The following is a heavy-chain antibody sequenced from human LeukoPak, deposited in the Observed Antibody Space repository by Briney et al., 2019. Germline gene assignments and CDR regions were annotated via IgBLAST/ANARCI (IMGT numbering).Heavy chain of an antibody. D-gene: IGHD6-13*01. CDR1: GFTFSSYA. CDR3: AKDPLYSSSWYSDY. V-gene: IGHV3-23*01. J-gene: IGHJ4*02. CDR2: ISGSGGST. Sequence: GGSLRLSCEASGFTFSSYAMSWVHQAPGKGLNWVSAISGSGGSTYYADSVKGRFTFSRDNSKNTLYLQMNSLRAEDTAVYYCAKDPLYSSSWYSDYWGQGTLVTVSS.